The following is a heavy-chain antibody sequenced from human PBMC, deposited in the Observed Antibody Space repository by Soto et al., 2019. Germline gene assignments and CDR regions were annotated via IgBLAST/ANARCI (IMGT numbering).Heavy chain of an antibody. CDR2: ISYDGSNT. Sequence: QVRLVESGGGVVQPGRSLRLSSVASGFTFSSYGMHWVRQAPGKGLEWVAIISYDGSNTYYADSVKGRLTISRNNSKNAMYMQMNPLRAGDASVYYCSQEGGVSGSYDIAICCHVDYWGMGTLVTVSS. CDR3: SQEGGVSGSYDIAICCHVDY. J-gene: IGHJ4*02. CDR1: GFTFSSYG. D-gene: IGHD1-26*01. V-gene: IGHV3-30*18.